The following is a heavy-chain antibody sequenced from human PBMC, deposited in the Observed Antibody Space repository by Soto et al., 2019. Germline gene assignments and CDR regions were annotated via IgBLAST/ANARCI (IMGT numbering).Heavy chain of an antibody. J-gene: IGHJ4*02. CDR3: ARQSGGIFGVVIIFGNHFDY. V-gene: IGHV4-39*01. CDR2: IYYSGST. D-gene: IGHD3-3*01. Sequence: SETLSLTCTVSGGSISSSSYYWGWIRQPPGKGLEWIGSIYYSGSTYYNPSLKSRVTISVDTSKNQFSLKLSSVTAADTAVYYCARQSGGIFGVVIIFGNHFDYWGQGTLVTVSS. CDR1: GGSISSSSYY.